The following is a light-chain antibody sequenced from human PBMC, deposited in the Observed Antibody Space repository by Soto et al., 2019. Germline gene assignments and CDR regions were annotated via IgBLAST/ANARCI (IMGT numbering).Light chain of an antibody. Sequence: IRMTQSPSSLSASTGDRVTITCRASQGISSYLAWYQQKPGKAPKLLIYAASTLQSGVPSRFSGSGSGTEFTLTISCLQSVDSATYYCQQYYSYPFTFGPGTKVDIK. V-gene: IGKV1-8*01. CDR2: AAS. CDR3: QQYYSYPFT. J-gene: IGKJ3*01. CDR1: QGISSY.